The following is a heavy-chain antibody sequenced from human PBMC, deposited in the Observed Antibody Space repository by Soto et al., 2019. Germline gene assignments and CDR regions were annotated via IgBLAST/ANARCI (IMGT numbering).Heavy chain of an antibody. CDR3: ATLPLAYRDWFDP. CDR1: GGTFSSYT. D-gene: IGHD3-10*01. Sequence: QVQLVQSGAEVKKPGSSVKVSCKASGGTFSSYTISWVRQAPGQGLEWMGRIIPILGIANYAQKFQGRVTXTXDXXTSTAYTALSSLRSEDTAVYYCATLPLAYRDWFDPWGQGTLVTVSS. J-gene: IGHJ5*02. CDR2: IIPILGIA. V-gene: IGHV1-69*02.